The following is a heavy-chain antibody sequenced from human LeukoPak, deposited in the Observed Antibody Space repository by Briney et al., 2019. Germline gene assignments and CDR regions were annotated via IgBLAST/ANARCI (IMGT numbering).Heavy chain of an antibody. CDR2: ISYDGSNK. J-gene: IGHJ4*02. D-gene: IGHD3-10*01. Sequence: PGRSLRLSCAASGFTFSSYGMHWVRQAPGKGLEWVAVISYDGSNKYYADSVKGRFTISRDNSKNTLYLQMNSLRAEDTAVYYCAKVDRDYYGSGSVDYWGQGTLVTVPS. CDR3: AKVDRDYYGSGSVDY. V-gene: IGHV3-30*18. CDR1: GFTFSSYG.